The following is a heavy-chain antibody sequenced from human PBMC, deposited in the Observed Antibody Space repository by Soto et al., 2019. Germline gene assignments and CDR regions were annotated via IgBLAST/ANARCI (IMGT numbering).Heavy chain of an antibody. V-gene: IGHV3-15*01. CDR2: IKSKTDGGTT. CDR1: GFTFSNAW. Sequence: GSLRLSCAASGFTFSNAWMSWVRQAPGKGLEWVGRIKSKTDGGTTDYAAPVKGRFTISRDDSKNTLYLQMNSLKTEDTAVYYCTTGEDIVVVPAATVPPALNYWGQGTLVTVSS. D-gene: IGHD2-2*01. CDR3: TTGEDIVVVPAATVPPALNY. J-gene: IGHJ4*02.